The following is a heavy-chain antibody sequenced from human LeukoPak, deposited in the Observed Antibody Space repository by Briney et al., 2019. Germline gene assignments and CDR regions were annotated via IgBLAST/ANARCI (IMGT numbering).Heavy chain of an antibody. CDR1: GFTFSSYA. Sequence: GSLRLSCAASGFTFSSYAMSWVRQAPGKGLEWVANIKEDGTETYYVDSVKGRFTISRDNAKNSLYLQMNSLRAEDTALYYCAKAGCSSTSCYLGYWGQGTLVTVSS. V-gene: IGHV3-7*03. CDR3: AKAGCSSTSCYLGY. D-gene: IGHD2-2*01. CDR2: IKEDGTET. J-gene: IGHJ4*02.